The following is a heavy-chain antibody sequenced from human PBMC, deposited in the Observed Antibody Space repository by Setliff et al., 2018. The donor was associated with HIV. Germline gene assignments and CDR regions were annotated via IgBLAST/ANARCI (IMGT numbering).Heavy chain of an antibody. CDR3: AKPCYDYVWRPDRDAFDL. D-gene: IGHD3-16*01. Sequence: GGSLRLSCAASGSTLSSYGMNWVRQAPGKGLEWVSYIGSSSSPIYYADSVKGRFIISRDNAKNSLYLQMNSLRAEDAAVYYCAKPCYDYVWRPDRDAFDLWGQGTMVTVSS. CDR1: GSTLSSYG. CDR2: IGSSSSPI. J-gene: IGHJ3*01. V-gene: IGHV3-48*01.